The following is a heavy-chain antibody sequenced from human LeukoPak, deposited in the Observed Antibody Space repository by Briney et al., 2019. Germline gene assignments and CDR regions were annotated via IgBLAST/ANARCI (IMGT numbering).Heavy chain of an antibody. J-gene: IGHJ6*03. V-gene: IGHV1-18*01. CDR1: GYTFTSYG. Sequence: ASVKVSCKASGYTFTSYGISWVRQAPGQGLEGMGWISAYNGNTNYAQKLQGRVTMTPDTSTSTAYMELRSLRSDDTAVYYCASLGDYGDYSEDYYYMDVWGKGTTVTVSS. CDR2: ISAYNGNT. CDR3: ASLGDYGDYSEDYYYMDV. D-gene: IGHD4-17*01.